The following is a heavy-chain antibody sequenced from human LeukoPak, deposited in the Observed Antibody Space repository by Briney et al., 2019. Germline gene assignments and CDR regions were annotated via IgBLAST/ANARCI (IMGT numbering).Heavy chain of an antibody. Sequence: ASVKVSCKASGYTFTGYYMHWERQAPGQGLEWMGWINPNSGGTNYAQKFQGRVTMTRDTSISTAYMELSSLRSGDTAVYYCARFAVHRRLAVAGQFGLDYWGQGTLVTVSS. CDR1: GYTFTGYY. J-gene: IGHJ4*02. CDR3: ARFAVHRRLAVAGQFGLDY. V-gene: IGHV1-2*02. D-gene: IGHD6-19*01. CDR2: INPNSGGT.